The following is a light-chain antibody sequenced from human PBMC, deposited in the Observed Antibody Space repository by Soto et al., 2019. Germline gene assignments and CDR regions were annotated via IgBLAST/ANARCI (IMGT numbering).Light chain of an antibody. V-gene: IGKV3-15*01. J-gene: IGKJ1*01. Sequence: IGMTQSPGTLSLSPGDTATLSCRASQSLGSDLAWYQQKPGQAPRLLIFGASARPTGIPARISGSGSGTEFTLTISSLRSEDFAVYFCQQYYNWPRTFGQGTKVDI. CDR1: QSLGSD. CDR3: QQYYNWPRT. CDR2: GAS.